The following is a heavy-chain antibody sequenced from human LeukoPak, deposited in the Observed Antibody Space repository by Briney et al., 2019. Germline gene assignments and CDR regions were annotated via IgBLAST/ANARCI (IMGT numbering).Heavy chain of an antibody. CDR2: INPSGGST. D-gene: IGHD1-26*01. CDR1: GYTFTIYC. CDR3: ARAKSSGSLDY. V-gene: IGHV1-46*01. J-gene: IGHJ4*02. Sequence: ASGKVSCKASGYTFTIYCMHWVRHAHGQGREWMGIINPSGGSTSYAQKFQGRGTMTTDTSTSTPYMELSSLRSEDTAVCSCARAKSSGSLDYWGQGTLVTVSS.